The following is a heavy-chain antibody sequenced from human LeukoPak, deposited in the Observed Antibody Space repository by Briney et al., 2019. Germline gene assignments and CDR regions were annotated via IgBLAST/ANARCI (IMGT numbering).Heavy chain of an antibody. CDR2: ISAYNCNT. CDR3: ARDLYYYGSGSYPFDY. D-gene: IGHD3-10*01. Sequence: ASVKVSCKASGYTFTSYGMSWVRQAPGQGREWMGWISAYNCNTNYAQKLKGRVTMTTDTSTSTAYMELRSLRSDDTAVYYCARDLYYYGSGSYPFDYWGQGTLVTVSS. V-gene: IGHV1-18*01. J-gene: IGHJ4*02. CDR1: GYTFTSYG.